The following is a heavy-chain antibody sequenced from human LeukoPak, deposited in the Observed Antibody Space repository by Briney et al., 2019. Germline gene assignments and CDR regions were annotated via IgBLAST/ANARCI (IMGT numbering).Heavy chain of an antibody. J-gene: IGHJ4*02. D-gene: IGHD6-13*01. V-gene: IGHV1-2*04. CDR3: ARAWRGAAWYFDY. CDR2: INPNSGGT. Sequence: ASVKVSCKASGYTFTDYYMHWVRQAPGQGLEWMGWINPNSGGTNYAQKFQGWVTMTRDTSISTAYMELSRLRSDDTAVYYCARAWRGAAWYFDYWGQGTLVTVSS. CDR1: GYTFTDYY.